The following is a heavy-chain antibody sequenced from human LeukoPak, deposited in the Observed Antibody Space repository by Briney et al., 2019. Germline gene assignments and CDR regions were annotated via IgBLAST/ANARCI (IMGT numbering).Heavy chain of an antibody. CDR1: GYTFTSYY. V-gene: IGHV1-46*01. CDR3: ARGPYYDSSGYQSYWYFDL. J-gene: IGHJ2*01. Sequence: ASVKVSCKASGYTFTSYYMHWVRQAPGQGLEWMGIINPSGGITSYAQKFQGRVTMTRDTSTSTVYMELSSLRSEDTAVYYCARGPYYDSSGYQSYWYFDLWGRGTLVTVSS. D-gene: IGHD3-22*01. CDR2: INPSGGIT.